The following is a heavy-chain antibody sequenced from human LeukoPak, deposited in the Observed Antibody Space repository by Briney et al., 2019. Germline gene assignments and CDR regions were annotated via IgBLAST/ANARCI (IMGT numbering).Heavy chain of an antibody. J-gene: IGHJ3*02. CDR1: GASIKSGSNY. Sequence: SETLSLTCRVCGASIKSGSNYWGWIRQPPGKTLEWIGSIYSSGSTYYNPSLKSRVIIMIDTPKNPFSLTLSSVTAADTAVYYCARSDGYGLVGIWGQGTMVTVSS. V-gene: IGHV4-39*07. CDR3: ARSDGYGLVGI. D-gene: IGHD5-18*01. CDR2: IYSSGST.